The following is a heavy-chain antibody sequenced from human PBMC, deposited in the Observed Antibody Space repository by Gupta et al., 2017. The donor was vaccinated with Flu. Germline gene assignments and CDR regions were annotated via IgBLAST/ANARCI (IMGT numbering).Heavy chain of an antibody. J-gene: IGHJ4*02. CDR3: ARRRLQEGTGHHYFDH. V-gene: IGHV4-39*01. D-gene: IGHD1-1*01. CDR1: GGPISSETYC. CDR2: LLCIDHT. Sequence: QLLLQESGPGLVKPSETLSLPCTVSGGPISSETYCWSWIRQPPGKGLEWIGTLLCIDHTEYNPSLRSRLTISVDTSKSQFSLELTSMTAADMGMYYCARRRLQEGTGHHYFDHWSQGVLVTVSS.